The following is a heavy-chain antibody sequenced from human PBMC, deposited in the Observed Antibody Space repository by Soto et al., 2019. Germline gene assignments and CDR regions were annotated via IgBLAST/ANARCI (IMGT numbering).Heavy chain of an antibody. CDR2: ISYDGSNK. D-gene: IGHD3-3*01. V-gene: IGHV3-30*18. J-gene: IGHJ4*02. Sequence: GGSLRLSCAASGFTFSSYGMHWVRQAPGKGLEWVAVISYDGSNKYYADSVKGRFTISRDNSKNTLYLQMNSLRAEDTAVYYCAKDLYTGLGEWLLHPLDYWGQGTLVTVSS. CDR1: GFTFSSYG. CDR3: AKDLYTGLGEWLLHPLDY.